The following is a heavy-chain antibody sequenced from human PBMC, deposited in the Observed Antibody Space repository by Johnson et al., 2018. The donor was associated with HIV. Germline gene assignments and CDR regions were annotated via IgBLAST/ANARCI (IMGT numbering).Heavy chain of an antibody. V-gene: IGHV3-66*01. Sequence: VQLVESGGGLVQPGGSLRLSCAASGLTVSGNYMTWVRQAPGKGLEWVSVIFSGGSTYYAGSVHGRFTISRDNSNNTLYLQMNSLRAEDTAVYYCARVSGWYEKGAFDIWGQGTMVTVSS. CDR3: ARVSGWYEKGAFDI. J-gene: IGHJ3*02. CDR2: IFSGGST. D-gene: IGHD6-19*01. CDR1: GLTVSGNY.